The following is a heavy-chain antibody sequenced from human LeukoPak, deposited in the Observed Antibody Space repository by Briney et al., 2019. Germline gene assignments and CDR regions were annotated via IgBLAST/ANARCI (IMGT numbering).Heavy chain of an antibody. CDR1: GGTFSNYA. Sequence: SVKVSCKASGGTFSNYAISWVRQAPGRGLEWMGAIIPIFGTANYAQKFQGRVTITADESTGTAYMELSSLRSEDTAVYYCARERRGGSYFTEKRLDHWGQGTLVAVSS. J-gene: IGHJ4*02. V-gene: IGHV1-69*01. D-gene: IGHD1-26*01. CDR2: IIPIFGTA. CDR3: ARERRGGSYFTEKRLDH.